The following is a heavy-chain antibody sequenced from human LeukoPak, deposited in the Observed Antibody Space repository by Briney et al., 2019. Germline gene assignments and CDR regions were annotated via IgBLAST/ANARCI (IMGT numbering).Heavy chain of an antibody. J-gene: IGHJ4*02. D-gene: IGHD3-10*01. CDR3: AKDDHYYGSGSYFDY. CDR1: GLTFSSYA. Sequence: GGSLRLSCAASGLTFSSYAMSWVRQAPGKGLEWVSAISGSGGSTYYADSVKGRFTISRDNSKNTLYLQMNSLRAEDTAVYYCAKDDHYYGSGSYFDYWGQGTLVTVSS. V-gene: IGHV3-23*01. CDR2: ISGSGGST.